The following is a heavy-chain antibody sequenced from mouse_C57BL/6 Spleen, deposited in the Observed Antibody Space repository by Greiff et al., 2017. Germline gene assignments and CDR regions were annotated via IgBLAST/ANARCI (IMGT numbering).Heavy chain of an antibody. CDR3: ASSSSYYFDD. Sequence: EVNLVESGGDLVKPGGSLKLSCAASGFTFSSYGMSWVRQTPDKRLAWVATISSGGSYTYYPDSVKGRFTISRDNAKNTLYLQMSSLKSEDTAMYYCASSSSYYFDDWGQGTTLTVSS. D-gene: IGHD1-1*01. CDR2: ISSGGSYT. J-gene: IGHJ2*01. CDR1: GFTFSSYG. V-gene: IGHV5-6*01.